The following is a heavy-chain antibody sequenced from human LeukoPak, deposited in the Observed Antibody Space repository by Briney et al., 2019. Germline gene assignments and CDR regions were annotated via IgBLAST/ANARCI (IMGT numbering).Heavy chain of an antibody. D-gene: IGHD6-19*01. CDR2: IIPIFGTA. CDR1: GGTFSSYA. V-gene: IGHV1-69*06. CDR3: AREGPGIAVAADAFDI. J-gene: IGHJ3*02. Sequence: ASVKVSCKASGGTFSSYAISWVRQAPGQGLEWMGGIIPIFGTANYAQKFQGRVTITADKSTSTAYMELSSLRSEDTAVYYCAREGPGIAVAADAFDIWGQGTMVTVSS.